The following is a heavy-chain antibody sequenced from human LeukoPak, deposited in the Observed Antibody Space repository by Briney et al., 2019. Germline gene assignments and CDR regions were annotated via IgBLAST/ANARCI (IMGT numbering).Heavy chain of an antibody. CDR2: ISGSAAKK. V-gene: IGHV3-23*01. J-gene: IGHJ3*02. CDR3: AKEDGGTGAFDI. D-gene: IGHD1-1*01. CDR1: GFTFSDSW. Sequence: GGSLRLSCAASGFTFSDSWMSWVRQAPGKGLEWVSAISGSAAKKYYADSVRGRFTISRDNSKNTLFLQMNSLRAEDTAVYYCAKEDGGTGAFDIWGQGTMITVSS.